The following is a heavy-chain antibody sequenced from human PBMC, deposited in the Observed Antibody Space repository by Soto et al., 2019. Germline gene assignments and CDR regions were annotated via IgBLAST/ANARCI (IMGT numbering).Heavy chain of an antibody. CDR3: AKARCTTSNCYVPDY. J-gene: IGHJ4*02. CDR1: GFSFSTYT. Sequence: PGGSLRLSCAASGFSFSTYTMSWVRRAPGKGLEWVSAISGSGGSPSYADSVQGRFTISRDNPKKTLYLQMNSLRAEDTAVYYCAKARCTTSNCYVPDYWSQGTLVTVSS. CDR2: ISGSGGSP. D-gene: IGHD2-8*01. V-gene: IGHV3-23*01.